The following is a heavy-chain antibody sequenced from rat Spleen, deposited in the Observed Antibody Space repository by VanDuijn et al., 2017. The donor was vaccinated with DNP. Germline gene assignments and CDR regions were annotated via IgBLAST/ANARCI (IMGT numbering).Heavy chain of an antibody. V-gene: IGHV2S12*01. D-gene: IGHD1-6*01. J-gene: IGHJ2*01. Sequence: QVQLKESGPGLVQPSQTLSLTCTVSGFSLTSYGVSWVRQPPGKGLEWIAAISSGGSTYYNPALKSRLSISRDTSKNQVLLKMNSLETEDTAIYFCARWDSYYPFDYWGQGVMVTVSS. CDR3: ARWDSYYPFDY. CDR2: ISSGGST. CDR1: GFSLTSYG.